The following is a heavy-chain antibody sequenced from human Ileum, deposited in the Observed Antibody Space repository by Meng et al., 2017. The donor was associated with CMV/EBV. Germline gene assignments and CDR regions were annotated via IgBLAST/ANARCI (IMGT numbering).Heavy chain of an antibody. Sequence: SCYTFPFYAMPWVRQAPGQRLEWMAWINPGNGDTEYSQKFQDRLTITVDTSANTASMELSSLRSEDTAVYYCAREGFSSGWSHFDSWGQGTPVTVSS. CDR1: CYTFPFYA. D-gene: IGHD6-19*01. V-gene: IGHV1-3*01. CDR3: AREGFSSGWSHFDS. CDR2: INPGNGDT. J-gene: IGHJ4*02.